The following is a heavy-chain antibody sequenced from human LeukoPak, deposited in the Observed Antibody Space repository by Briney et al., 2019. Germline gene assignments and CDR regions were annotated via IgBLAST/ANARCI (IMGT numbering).Heavy chain of an antibody. CDR2: INHSGST. Sequence: SETLSLTCAVYGGSFSGYYWSWIRQPPGKGLEWIGEINHSGSTNYNPSLKSRVTISVDTCKNQFSLKLSSVTAADTAVYYCARVGITMVRGNYYYGMDVWGQGTTVTVSS. J-gene: IGHJ6*02. V-gene: IGHV4-34*01. CDR1: GGSFSGYY. CDR3: ARVGITMVRGNYYYGMDV. D-gene: IGHD3-10*01.